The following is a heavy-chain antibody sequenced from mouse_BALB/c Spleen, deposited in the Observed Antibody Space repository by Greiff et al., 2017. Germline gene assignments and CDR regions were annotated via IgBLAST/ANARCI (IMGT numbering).Heavy chain of an antibody. D-gene: IGHD1-1*01. CDR2: IDPANGNT. J-gene: IGHJ2*01. CDR3: AIYYGTNVDY. Sequence: VQLQQSGAELVKPGASVKLSCTASGFNIKDTYMNWVKQRPEQGLEWIGRIDPANGNTKYDPKFQGKATITADTSSNTAYLQLSSLTSEDTAVYYCAIYYGTNVDYWGQGTTLTVSS. V-gene: IGHV14-3*02. CDR1: GFNIKDTY.